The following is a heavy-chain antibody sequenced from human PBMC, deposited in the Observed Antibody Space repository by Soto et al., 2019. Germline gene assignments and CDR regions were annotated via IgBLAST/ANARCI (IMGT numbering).Heavy chain of an antibody. V-gene: IGHV4-31*03. CDR3: SRELPTAGIAY. CDR2: IFYGGST. J-gene: IGHJ4*02. Sequence: QVQLQESGPGLVKPSQTLSLTCTVSGGSISSGGYYWSWIRQHPGKGLEWIGNIFYGGSTYYNRSLKSRVTISVDTAKNQVSLKLSSVTGADTAMYYCSRELPTAGIAYWGQGTLVTVSS. CDR1: GGSISSGGYY. D-gene: IGHD6-13*01.